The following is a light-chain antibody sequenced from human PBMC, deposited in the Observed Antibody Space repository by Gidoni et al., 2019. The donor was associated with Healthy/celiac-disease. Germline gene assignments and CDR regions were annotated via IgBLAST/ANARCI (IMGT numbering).Light chain of an antibody. Sequence: SYELTQPPSVSVSPGQTASITCSVDKLGDKYACWYQQKPGKSPVLVIYQDSKRPSGIPERFSGSNSGNTATLTISGTQAMDEADYYCQAWDSSVVFGGGTKLTVL. CDR2: QDS. V-gene: IGLV3-1*01. CDR1: KLGDKY. CDR3: QAWDSSVV. J-gene: IGLJ2*01.